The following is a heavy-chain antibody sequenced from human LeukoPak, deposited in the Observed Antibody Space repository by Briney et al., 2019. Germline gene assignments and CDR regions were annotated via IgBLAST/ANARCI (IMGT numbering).Heavy chain of an antibody. CDR3: AREGYDFWSGSLGY. D-gene: IGHD3-3*01. CDR1: GYTFTGYY. CDR2: MNPNSGNT. Sequence: GASVKVSCKASGYTFTGYYMHWVRQAPGQGLEWMGWMNPNSGNTGYAQKFQGRVTITRNTSISTAYMELSSLRSEDTAVYYCAREGYDFWSGSLGYWGQGTLVTVSS. V-gene: IGHV1-8*03. J-gene: IGHJ4*02.